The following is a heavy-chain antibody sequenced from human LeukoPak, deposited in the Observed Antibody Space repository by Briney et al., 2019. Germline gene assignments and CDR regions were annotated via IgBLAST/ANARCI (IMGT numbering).Heavy chain of an antibody. CDR1: GYSFNTYW. J-gene: IGHJ4*02. Sequence: GESLKISCKGSGYSFNTYWIGWVRQMPGKGLEWMGIIYPGDSDTKYSPSFQGQVTISADKSISTAYLQWSSLKASDTAMYYCARQSAVAGDYFDYWGQGTLVTVSS. D-gene: IGHD6-19*01. V-gene: IGHV5-51*01. CDR2: IYPGDSDT. CDR3: ARQSAVAGDYFDY.